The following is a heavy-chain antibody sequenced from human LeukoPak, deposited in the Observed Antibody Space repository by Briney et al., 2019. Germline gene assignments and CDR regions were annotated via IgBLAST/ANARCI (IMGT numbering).Heavy chain of an antibody. Sequence: TRRSLRLSCAASGFTFDYYWMTWVRQAPGKGMDWPDNTKESGSEKYYVDSVKGRFTISRDNAKNSLYLQMNSLRVEDTAVYYCARGWGERGKCRGGTCNNPQFDYWGRGTLVTVSS. CDR1: GFTFDYYW. D-gene: IGHD2-15*01. CDR2: TKESGSEK. V-gene: IGHV3-7*01. J-gene: IGHJ4*02. CDR3: ARGWGERGKCRGGTCNNPQFDY.